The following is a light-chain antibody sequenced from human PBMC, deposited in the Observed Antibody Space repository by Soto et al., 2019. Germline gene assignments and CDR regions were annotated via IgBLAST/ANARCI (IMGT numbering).Light chain of an antibody. CDR2: GAS. J-gene: IGKJ2*01. Sequence: EIVLTQSPGTLSLSPGERATLSCRASQSVSSSYLAWYQQKPGQAPRLLIYGASIRATGMPDRFSGSGSGTDFTLAISRLEPEDFAVYYCHQYGSSPPYTFGQRTKLEIK. CDR3: HQYGSSPPYT. V-gene: IGKV3-20*01. CDR1: QSVSSSY.